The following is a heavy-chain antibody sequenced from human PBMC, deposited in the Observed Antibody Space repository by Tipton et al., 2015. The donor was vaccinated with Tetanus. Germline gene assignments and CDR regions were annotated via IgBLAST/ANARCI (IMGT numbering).Heavy chain of an antibody. CDR2: INHSGST. CDR1: GGSFSGYY. CDR3: ARGDKFWSGYYSGPYYYYGMDV. V-gene: IGHV4-34*01. J-gene: IGHJ6*02. Sequence: TLSLTCAVYGGSFSGYYWSWIRQPPGKGLEWIGEINHSGSTNYNPSLKSRVTISVDTSKNQFSLKLSSVTAADTAVYYCARGDKFWSGYYSGPYYYYGMDVWGQGTTVTVSS. D-gene: IGHD3-3*01.